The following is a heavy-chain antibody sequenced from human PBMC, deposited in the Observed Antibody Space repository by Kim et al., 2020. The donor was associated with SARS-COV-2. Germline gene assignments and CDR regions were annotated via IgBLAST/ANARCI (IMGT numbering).Heavy chain of an antibody. V-gene: IGHV3-15*01. Sequence: GGSLRLSCVASGFTFNNAWMTWVRQAPGKGLEWVGRIKTEAHGGTADYGAPVKGRFIISRDDSKNTLYLYMNSLKTEDTAVYYCTTQTSGLPDYWGQGTLVTVSS. CDR3: TTQTSGLPDY. J-gene: IGHJ4*02. D-gene: IGHD5-12*01. CDR1: GFTFNNAW. CDR2: IKTEAHGGTA.